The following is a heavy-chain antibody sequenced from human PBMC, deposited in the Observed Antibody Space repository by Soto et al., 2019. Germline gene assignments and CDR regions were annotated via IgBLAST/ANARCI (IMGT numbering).Heavy chain of an antibody. CDR1: GGSISSYY. Sequence: SETLSLTCTVSGGSISSYYWSWIRQPPGKGLEWIGYIYYSGSTNYNPSLKSRVTISVDTSKNQFSLKLSSVTAADTAVYYCARDCLTYYDILTGYPYYYYYMDVWGKGTTVTVSS. V-gene: IGHV4-59*01. CDR3: ARDCLTYYDILTGYPYYYYYMDV. J-gene: IGHJ6*03. D-gene: IGHD3-9*01. CDR2: IYYSGST.